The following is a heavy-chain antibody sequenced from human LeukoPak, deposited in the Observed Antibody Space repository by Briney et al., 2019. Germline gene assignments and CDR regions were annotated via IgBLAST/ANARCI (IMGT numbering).Heavy chain of an antibody. CDR3: ARRRDFIDY. J-gene: IGHJ4*02. CDR2: SSSSGSTI. Sequence: RSGGSLRLSCAASGFTLSDYYMSWVRQAPGKGLEWVSYSSSSGSTIYYADCVKGRFAISRDNAKKSLYLQMNSLRAEDTAVYYCARRRDFIDYWGQGTLVTVSS. CDR1: GFTLSDYY. V-gene: IGHV3-11*01. D-gene: IGHD3/OR15-3a*01.